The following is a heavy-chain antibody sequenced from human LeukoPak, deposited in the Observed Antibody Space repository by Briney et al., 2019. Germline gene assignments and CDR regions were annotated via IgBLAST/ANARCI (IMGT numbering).Heavy chain of an antibody. CDR1: GGTFSSYA. CDR3: ARDLVVPAATTSNWFDP. CDR2: IIPILGIA. J-gene: IGHJ5*02. D-gene: IGHD2-2*01. Sequence: ASVKVSCKASGGTFSSYAISWVRQAPGRGLEWMGRIIPILGIANYAQKFQGRVTITADKSTSTAYMELSSLRSEDTAVYYCARDLVVPAATTSNWFDPWGQGTLVTVSS. V-gene: IGHV1-69*04.